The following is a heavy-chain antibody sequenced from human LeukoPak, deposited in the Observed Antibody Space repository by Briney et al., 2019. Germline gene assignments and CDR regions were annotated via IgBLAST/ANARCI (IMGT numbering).Heavy chain of an antibody. CDR1: GYTFTGYY. V-gene: IGHV1-2*02. J-gene: IGHJ4*02. D-gene: IGHD3-3*01. Sequence: GASVKVSCKASGYTFTGYYMHWVRQAPGQGLEWMGWINPNSGGTNYAQKFQGRVTMTRDTSISTAYMELSRLRSDDTAVYYCARGSQARFLEWFPRGYFDYWGQGTLVTVSS. CDR2: INPNSGGT. CDR3: ARGSQARFLEWFPRGYFDY.